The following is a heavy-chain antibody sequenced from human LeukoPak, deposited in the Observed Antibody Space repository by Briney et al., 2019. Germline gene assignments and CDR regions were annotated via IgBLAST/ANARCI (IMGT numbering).Heavy chain of an antibody. D-gene: IGHD6-19*01. J-gene: IGHJ3*02. V-gene: IGHV4-39*07. Sequence: SETLSLTCTVSGGSISGGGYYWTWIRQPAGKGLEWIGSIYYSGSTYYNPSLKSRVTISVDTSKNQFSLKLSSVTAADTAVYYCARELMSQQWLVLGAFDIWGQGTMVTVSS. CDR1: GGSISGGGYY. CDR2: IYYSGST. CDR3: ARELMSQQWLVLGAFDI.